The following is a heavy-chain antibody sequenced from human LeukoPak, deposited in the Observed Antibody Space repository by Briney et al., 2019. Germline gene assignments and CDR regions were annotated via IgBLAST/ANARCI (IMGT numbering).Heavy chain of an antibody. CDR2: ISGDGGST. CDR3: AKDPRYCSSTSCYYYYGMDV. D-gene: IGHD2-2*01. Sequence: GSLRLSCAASGFAFDDYAMHWVRQAPGKGLEWVSLISGDGGSTYYADSVMGRFTISRDNSKNSLYLQMNSLRTEDTALYYCAKDPRYCSSTSCYYYYGMDVWGQGTTVTVSS. V-gene: IGHV3-43*02. CDR1: GFAFDDYA. J-gene: IGHJ6*02.